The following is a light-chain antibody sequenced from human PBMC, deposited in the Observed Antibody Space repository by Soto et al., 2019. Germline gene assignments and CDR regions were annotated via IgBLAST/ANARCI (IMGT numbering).Light chain of an antibody. CDR3: QQYVHWPPGT. V-gene: IGKV3-15*01. J-gene: IGKJ1*01. Sequence: EIVVTQSPATLSVSPGERVTLSCRASQSVSSSLAWYQQRPGQAPRLLIYDTSTRAPGIAARFSGRGSGTEFTLAISSLQSEDVAVYYGQQYVHWPPGTFGQGNKVEI. CDR1: QSVSSS. CDR2: DTS.